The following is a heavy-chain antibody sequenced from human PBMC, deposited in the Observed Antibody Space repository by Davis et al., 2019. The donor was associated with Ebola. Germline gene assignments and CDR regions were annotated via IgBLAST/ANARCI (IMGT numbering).Heavy chain of an antibody. D-gene: IGHD3-3*01. V-gene: IGHV4-39*01. CDR1: GGSISSSSYY. J-gene: IGHJ5*02. CDR3: ARRVYPPELLSRFDP. Sequence: GSLRLSCTVSGGSISSSSYYWGWIRQPPGKGLEWIGSIYYSGSTYYNPSLKSRVTISVDTSKNQFSLKLSSVTAADTAVYYCARRVYPPELLSRFDPWGQGTLVTVSP. CDR2: IYYSGST.